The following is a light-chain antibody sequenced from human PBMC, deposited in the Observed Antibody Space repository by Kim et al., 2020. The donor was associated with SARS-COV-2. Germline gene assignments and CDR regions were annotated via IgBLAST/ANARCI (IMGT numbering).Light chain of an antibody. CDR3: SSYTTTSTVI. CDR2: DVT. J-gene: IGLJ2*01. V-gene: IGLV2-14*03. CDR1: SSDIGRYDY. Sequence: GQSITISCTGTSSDIGRYDYVSWYRQHPGKAPKLLIFDVTNRPSGVSDRFSGSKSGNTASLTISGLQAEDEADYYCSSYTTTSTVIFGGGTQLTVL.